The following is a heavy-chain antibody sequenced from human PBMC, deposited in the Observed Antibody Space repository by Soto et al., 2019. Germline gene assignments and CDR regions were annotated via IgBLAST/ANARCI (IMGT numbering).Heavy chain of an antibody. D-gene: IGHD2-8*02. V-gene: IGHV3-23*01. CDR2: ISGNGADT. Sequence: GGSLRLSCGASGFTFSSYAMSWVRQAPGKGLKWVSAISGNGADTTYAESVRGRFTISRDNSKNTLYLQMNSLRAEDTAVYYCARDSEGTGFDYWGQGTLVTVSS. CDR3: ARDSEGTGFDY. J-gene: IGHJ4*02. CDR1: GFTFSSYA.